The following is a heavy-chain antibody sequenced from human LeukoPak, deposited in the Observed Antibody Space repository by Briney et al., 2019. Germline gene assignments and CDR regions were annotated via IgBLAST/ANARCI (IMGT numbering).Heavy chain of an antibody. J-gene: IGHJ3*01. CDR2: IDGDASRT. V-gene: IGHV3-74*01. CDR1: GFTFSSYD. Sequence: GGSLRLSCAASGFTFSSYDMHWVRQVPGKDLVWVSRIDGDASRTNYADSVKGRFTISRDNVKNMVYLQMSSLTVEDTAVYYCARYCNGDTCDGALDLWGQGTLVTVSS. D-gene: IGHD2-15*01. CDR3: ARYCNGDTCDGALDL.